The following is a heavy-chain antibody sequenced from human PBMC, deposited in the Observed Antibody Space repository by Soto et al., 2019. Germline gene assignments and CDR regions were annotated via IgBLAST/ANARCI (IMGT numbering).Heavy chain of an antibody. CDR3: ARDLESVYGSGNYIDY. Sequence: EVQLVESGGGLVKPGGSLRLSCAASGFTFSSYSMNWVRQAPGKGLEWISSISSSSSYIYYADSVKGRFTISRDTAKNSLYLQMNSLRAEDTAVYYCARDLESVYGSGNYIDYWGQGTLVTVSS. CDR2: ISSSSSYI. J-gene: IGHJ4*02. CDR1: GFTFSSYS. V-gene: IGHV3-21*01. D-gene: IGHD3-10*01.